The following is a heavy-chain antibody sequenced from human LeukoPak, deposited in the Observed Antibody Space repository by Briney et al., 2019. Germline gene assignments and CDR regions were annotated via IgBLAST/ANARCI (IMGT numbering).Heavy chain of an antibody. CDR1: GYTFTGYY. D-gene: IGHD3-22*01. Sequence: ASVKVSCKASGYTFTGYYMHWVRQAPGQGLEWMGWINPNSGGTNYAQKFQGRVTMTRDTSISTAYMELSRLRSDDTAVYYSARDGVVYYDSSGYYYFQHWGQGTLVTVSS. CDR2: INPNSGGT. V-gene: IGHV1-2*02. J-gene: IGHJ1*01. CDR3: ARDGVVYYDSSGYYYFQH.